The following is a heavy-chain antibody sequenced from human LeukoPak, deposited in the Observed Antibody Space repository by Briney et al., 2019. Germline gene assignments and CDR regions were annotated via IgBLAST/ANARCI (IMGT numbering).Heavy chain of an antibody. Sequence: PGGSLRLSCAASGFTFSSYWMSWVRQAPGKGLEWVANIKQDGSEKYYVDSVKGRFTISRDNAKNSLYLQTNSLRAEDTAVCYCARDSFYYDILTGTGYFDYWGPGTLVTVSS. J-gene: IGHJ4*02. CDR1: GFTFSSYW. V-gene: IGHV3-7*01. CDR2: IKQDGSEK. CDR3: ARDSFYYDILTGTGYFDY. D-gene: IGHD3-9*01.